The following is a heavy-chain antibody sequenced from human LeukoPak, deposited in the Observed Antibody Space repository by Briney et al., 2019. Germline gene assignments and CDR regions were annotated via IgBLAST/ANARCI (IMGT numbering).Heavy chain of an antibody. D-gene: IGHD5-12*01. J-gene: IGHJ6*02. V-gene: IGHV4-34*01. CDR3: ARGRGYSGYGSLYYYYYGMDV. CDR2: INHSGST. CDR1: DGSFSGYY. Sequence: PSETLSLTCAVYDGSFSGYYWSWIRQPPGKGLEWIGEINHSGSTNYNPSLKSRVTISVDTSKNQFSLKLSSVTAADTAVYYCARGRGYSGYGSLYYYYYGMDVWGQGTTVTVSS.